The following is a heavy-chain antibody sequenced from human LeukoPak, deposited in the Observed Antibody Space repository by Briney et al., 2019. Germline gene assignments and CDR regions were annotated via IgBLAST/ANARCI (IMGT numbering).Heavy chain of an antibody. CDR3: ARDTNGRNAY. D-gene: IGHD2-8*01. V-gene: IGHV3-7*01. CDR1: GFTFSSYW. CDR2: IKQDGSVK. Sequence: GGSLRLSCTASGFTFSSYWMTWVRQAPGKGLEWVANIKQDGSVKQYVGSVKGRFTISRDNAKNSLYLQMNSLRAEDTAVYYCARDTNGRNAYWRQGTLVTVSS. J-gene: IGHJ4*02.